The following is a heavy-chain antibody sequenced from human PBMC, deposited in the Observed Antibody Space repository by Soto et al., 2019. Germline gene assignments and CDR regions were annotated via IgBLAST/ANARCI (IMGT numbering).Heavy chain of an antibody. CDR3: ARSLDAYDSSGYYSQIFDY. CDR1: GYTFTSYY. D-gene: IGHD3-22*01. V-gene: IGHV1-46*01. J-gene: IGHJ4*02. Sequence: ASVNFSCKASGYTFTSYYMHWVRQAPGQGLEWMGIINPSGGSTSYAQKFQGRVTMTRDTSTSTVYMELSSLRSEDTAVYYCARSLDAYDSSGYYSQIFDYWGQGTLVTVSS. CDR2: INPSGGST.